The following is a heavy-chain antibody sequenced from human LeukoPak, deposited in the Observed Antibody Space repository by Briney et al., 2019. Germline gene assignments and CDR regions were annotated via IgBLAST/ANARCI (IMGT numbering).Heavy chain of an antibody. J-gene: IGHJ5*02. V-gene: IGHV4-4*07. CDR1: GGSISSYY. Sequence: PWETLSLTYTVYGGSISSYYWSWIRQPAGEGLELIGRIHISGSTNYNPSIKSRVTMSVDTSKNQSSLKLSSVTAADTAMYYCARESGYSWFDPWGQGTLVTVSS. CDR2: IHISGST. D-gene: IGHD6-13*01. CDR3: ARESGYSWFDP.